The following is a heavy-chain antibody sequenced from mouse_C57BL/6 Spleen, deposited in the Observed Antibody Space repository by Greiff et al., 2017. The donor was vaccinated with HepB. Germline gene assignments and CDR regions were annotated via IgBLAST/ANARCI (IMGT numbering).Heavy chain of an antibody. J-gene: IGHJ2*01. CDR3: ARSGSNHYFDY. Sequence: QVQLKQPGAELVRPGSSVKLSCKASGYTFTSYWMHWVKQRPIQGLEWIGNIDPSDSETHYNQKFKDKATLTVDKSSSTAYMQLSSLTSEDSAVYYCARSGSNHYFDYWGQGTTLTVSS. CDR2: IDPSDSET. V-gene: IGHV1-52*01. CDR1: GYTFTSYW. D-gene: IGHD2-5*01.